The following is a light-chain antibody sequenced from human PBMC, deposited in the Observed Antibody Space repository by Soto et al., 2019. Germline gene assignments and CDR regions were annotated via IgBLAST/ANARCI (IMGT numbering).Light chain of an antibody. Sequence: DIQMTQSPSSVSASVGDRVTITCQASQGVSSWLAWYQQKPGKVPNLLIYAASNVQSGVPSRISGSRPVTEFTLTFSRLQPDDFATYNSQQYNSLWTFGQGTNV. V-gene: IGKV1-12*01. CDR2: AAS. J-gene: IGKJ1*01. CDR3: QQYNSLWT. CDR1: QGVSSW.